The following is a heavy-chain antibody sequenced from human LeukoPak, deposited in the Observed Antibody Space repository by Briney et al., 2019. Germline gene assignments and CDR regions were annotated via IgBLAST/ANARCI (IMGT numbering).Heavy chain of an antibody. D-gene: IGHD2-15*01. CDR3: AKDCSGGSCYLDY. V-gene: IGHV1-18*01. J-gene: IGHJ4*02. CDR1: GYTFSSYG. CDR2: ISGYNGYT. Sequence: ASVKVSCKASGYTFSSYGLSWVRQAPGQGLEWMGWISGYNGYTIYAQKFQGRVTITTDTSTSTAYMELRSLRSDDTAVYYCAKDCSGGSCYLDYWGQGTLVTVSS.